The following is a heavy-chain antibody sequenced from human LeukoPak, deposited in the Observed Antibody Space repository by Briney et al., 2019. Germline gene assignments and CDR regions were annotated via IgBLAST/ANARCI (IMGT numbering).Heavy chain of an antibody. CDR1: GGSISSYY. CDR3: AGGYSSSDYFDY. J-gene: IGHJ4*02. Sequence: KPSETLSLTCTVSGGSISSYYWSWIRQPPGKGLEWIGYIYYSGSTNYNPSLKSRVTISVDTSKNQFSLKLSSVTAADTAVYYCAGGYSSSDYFDYWGQGTLVTVSS. D-gene: IGHD6-19*01. CDR2: IYYSGST. V-gene: IGHV4-59*01.